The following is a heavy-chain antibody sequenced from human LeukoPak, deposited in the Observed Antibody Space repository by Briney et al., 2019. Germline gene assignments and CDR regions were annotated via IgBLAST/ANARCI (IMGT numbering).Heavy chain of an antibody. V-gene: IGHV4-34*01. Sequence: PSETLSLTCAVYGGSFSGYYWSWIRQPPGKGLERIGEINHSGSTNYNPSLKSRVTISVDTSKNQFSLKLSSVTAADTAVYYCARGVGAAARTEFDYWGQGTLVTVSS. CDR3: ARGVGAAARTEFDY. D-gene: IGHD6-13*01. CDR1: GGSFSGYY. CDR2: INHSGST. J-gene: IGHJ4*02.